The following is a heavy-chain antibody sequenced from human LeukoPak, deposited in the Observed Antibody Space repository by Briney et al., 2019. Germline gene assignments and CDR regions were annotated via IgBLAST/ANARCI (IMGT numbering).Heavy chain of an antibody. CDR3: ARVSPYYDILTGYRNDAFDI. V-gene: IGHV1-8*01. CDR1: GYTFTSYD. J-gene: IGHJ3*02. Sequence: ASVKVSCKASGYTFTSYDINWVRQATGQGLEWMGWMNPNSGNTGYAQKFQGRVTMTRNTSISTAYMELSSLRSEDTAVYYCARVSPYYDILTGYRNDAFDIWGQGTMVTVSS. D-gene: IGHD3-9*01. CDR2: MNPNSGNT.